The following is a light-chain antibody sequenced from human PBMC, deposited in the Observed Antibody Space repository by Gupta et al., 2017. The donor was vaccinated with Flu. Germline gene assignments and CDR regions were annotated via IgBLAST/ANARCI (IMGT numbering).Light chain of an antibody. J-gene: IGKJ1*01. CDR2: DAS. CDR3: LQRNMCPRT. V-gene: IGKV3-11*01. Sequence: HSPPPLSLSPGDTATPSCRASQNVYRYLAWYQQKPGQAPRLLIYDASTRASGIPARFSGSGSGTDFTLTVSSLEPEDFAVYYCLQRNMCPRTFGQGTMVEIK. CDR1: QNVYRY.